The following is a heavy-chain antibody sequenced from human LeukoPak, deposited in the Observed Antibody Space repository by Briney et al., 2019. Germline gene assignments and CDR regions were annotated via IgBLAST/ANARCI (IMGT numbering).Heavy chain of an antibody. Sequence: PSETLSLTCTVSGGSISSSSYYWGWIRQPPGKGLEWIGSIYYSGSTNYNPSLKSRVTISVDTSKNQFSLKLSSVTAADTAVYYCARGGYHGSRFDYWGQGTLVTVSS. D-gene: IGHD6-13*01. V-gene: IGHV4-39*07. CDR3: ARGGYHGSRFDY. CDR2: IYYSGST. J-gene: IGHJ4*02. CDR1: GGSISSSSYY.